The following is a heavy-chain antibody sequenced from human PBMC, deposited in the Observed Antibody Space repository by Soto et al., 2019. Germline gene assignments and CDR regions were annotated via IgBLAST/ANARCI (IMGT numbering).Heavy chain of an antibody. V-gene: IGHV3-73*01. CDR3: TRQGIAAAADY. J-gene: IGHJ4*02. Sequence: GGSLRLSCAASGFTFSGSAMHWVRQDSGKGLEWVGRIRSQANSYATAHAASGKGRFTISRDDSKNTAYLQMNSLKTEDTAVYYCTRQGIAAAADYWGQGTLVTVSS. CDR2: IRSQANSYAT. CDR1: GFTFSGSA. D-gene: IGHD6-25*01.